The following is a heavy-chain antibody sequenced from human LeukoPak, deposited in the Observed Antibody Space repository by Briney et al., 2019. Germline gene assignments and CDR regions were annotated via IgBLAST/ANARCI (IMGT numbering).Heavy chain of an antibody. D-gene: IGHD1-26*01. Sequence: PGGSLRLSCAASGFTFSSYWMHWVRQAPGKGLVWVSRINSDGSSTSNADSVKGRFTISRDNAKNTLYLQMSTLRAEDTSVYYCARDRNTGSSYENLFEYWGQGSLVTVSS. V-gene: IGHV3-74*01. CDR2: INSDGSST. J-gene: IGHJ4*02. CDR1: GFTFSSYW. CDR3: ARDRNTGSSYENLFEY.